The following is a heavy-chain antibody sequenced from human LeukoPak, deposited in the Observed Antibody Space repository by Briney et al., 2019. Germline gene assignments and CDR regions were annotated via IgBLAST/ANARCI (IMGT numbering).Heavy chain of an antibody. CDR1: GFTLSGCS. CDR2: IDKKDNFHAT. CDR3: TRDSGTYNWLDP. D-gene: IGHD1-26*01. Sequence: AGSLSLPCAASGFTLSGCSIHWVRPSSGKGREWVGHIDKKDNFHATAYAASVQGRFSISRDDSKNTAFLHMKSLKTEDMALYYCTRDSGTYNWLDPWGQGTLVTVSS. J-gene: IGHJ5*02. V-gene: IGHV3-73*01.